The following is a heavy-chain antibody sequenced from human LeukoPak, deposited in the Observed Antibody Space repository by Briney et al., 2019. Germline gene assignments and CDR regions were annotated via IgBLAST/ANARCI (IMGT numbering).Heavy chain of an antibody. CDR2: ISSSGGHK. V-gene: IGHV3-21*05. Sequence: GGSLRLSCAASGFTFNNYNMNWVRQAPGKGLEWVSYISSSGGHKLYVDSVEGRFTISRDNAKNSLYLQMNSLRAEDTAVYYCARVVAAAGVFDPWGRGTLVTVSS. J-gene: IGHJ5*02. CDR1: GFTFNNYN. CDR3: ARVVAAAGVFDP. D-gene: IGHD6-13*01.